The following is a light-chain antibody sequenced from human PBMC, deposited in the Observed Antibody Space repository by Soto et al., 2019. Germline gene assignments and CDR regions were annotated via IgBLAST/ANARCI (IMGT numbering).Light chain of an antibody. Sequence: EIVLTQSPATLSLSRGERATLSCRASQSVSSYFAWYQQSPGQAPRLLIYHASNRATGIPARFSGSGSGTDFTLTISSLEPEDFAVYYCQQHSTWPWTFGQGTKVEIK. CDR1: QSVSSY. CDR3: QQHSTWPWT. V-gene: IGKV3-11*01. CDR2: HAS. J-gene: IGKJ1*01.